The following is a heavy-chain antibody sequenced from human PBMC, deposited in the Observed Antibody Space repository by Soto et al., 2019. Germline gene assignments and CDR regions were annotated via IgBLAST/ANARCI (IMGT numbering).Heavy chain of an antibody. CDR2: IIPIFGTA. CDR3: ARVCSGGSCYLDYYYYGMDV. CDR1: GCTFSSYA. D-gene: IGHD2-15*01. V-gene: IGHV1-69*13. J-gene: IGHJ6*02. Sequence: AVKVSCKASGCTFSSYAISWVRQAPGQGLEWMGGIIPIFGTANYAQKFQGRVTITADESTSTAYMELSSLRSEDTAVYYCARVCSGGSCYLDYYYYGMDVWGQGTTVTVSS.